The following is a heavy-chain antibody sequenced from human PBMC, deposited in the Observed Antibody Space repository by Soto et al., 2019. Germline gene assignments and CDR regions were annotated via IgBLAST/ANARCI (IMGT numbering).Heavy chain of an antibody. D-gene: IGHD3-3*01. Sequence: TSETLSLTCTVSGGSISSGGYYWSWIRQHPGKGLEWIGYIYYSGSTYCNPSLKSRGTISVDRSKNQFSLKLSSVTAADTAVYYCARDVNTLPFFDLRSAYYHTCFDPWGKGTLFTVAS. J-gene: IGHJ5*02. CDR2: IYYSGST. V-gene: IGHV4-31*03. CDR1: GGSISSGGYY. CDR3: ARDVNTLPFFDLRSAYYHTCFDP.